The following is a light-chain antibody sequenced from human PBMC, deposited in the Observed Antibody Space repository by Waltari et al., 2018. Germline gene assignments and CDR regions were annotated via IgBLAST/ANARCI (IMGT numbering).Light chain of an antibody. V-gene: IGLV1-40*01. CDR1: SAHIGANYY. CDR3: QSYDSSLTAWV. J-gene: IGLJ3*02. Sequence: QSVLTQPPSVSGAPGPTVTISCTGSSAHIGANYYVHLSQPLPGTVPKPLTYLTTNRPSGFPDRISASRSGTSASLAIAGLQAEDEADYYCQSYDSSLTAWVFGGGTKLTVL. CDR2: LTT.